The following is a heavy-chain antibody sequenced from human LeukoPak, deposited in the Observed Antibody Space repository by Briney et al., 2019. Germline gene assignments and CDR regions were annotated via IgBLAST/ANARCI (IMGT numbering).Heavy chain of an antibody. Sequence: GGSLRLSCAASGFTFSSYGMHWVRQAPGKGLEWVAFIRYDGSNKYYADSVKGRFTISRDNSKNTLYLQMNSLRAEDTAVYYCAKEYYYDSNGFGAFDIWGQGTMVTVSS. CDR3: AKEYYYDSNGFGAFDI. V-gene: IGHV3-30*02. CDR1: GFTFSSYG. CDR2: IRYDGSNK. D-gene: IGHD3-22*01. J-gene: IGHJ3*02.